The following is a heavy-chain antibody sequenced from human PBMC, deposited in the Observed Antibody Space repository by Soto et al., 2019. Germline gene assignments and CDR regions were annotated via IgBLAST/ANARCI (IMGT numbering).Heavy chain of an antibody. CDR3: ASRKSHLYFDY. V-gene: IGHV1-69*13. J-gene: IGHJ4*02. CDR2: IIPIFGTA. CDR1: GGTFSSYA. Sequence: GASVKVSCKASGGTFSSYAISWVRQAPGQGLEWMGGIIPIFGTANYAQKFQGRVTITADEPTSTAYMELSSLRSEDTAVYYCASRKSHLYFDYWGQGTLVTVSS.